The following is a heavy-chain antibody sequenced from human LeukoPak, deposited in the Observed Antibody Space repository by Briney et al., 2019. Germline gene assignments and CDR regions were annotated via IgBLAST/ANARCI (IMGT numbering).Heavy chain of an antibody. J-gene: IGHJ4*02. CDR1: GGIFSSYA. Sequence: ASVKVSCKASGGIFSSYAISWVRQAPGQGLEWMGIINPSGGTTSYAQKFQGRVTMTRDTSTSTVYMELSSLTSEGTAVYHCARAPGSGYSGSYSLDYWGQGTLVTVSS. CDR2: INPSGGTT. V-gene: IGHV1-46*01. D-gene: IGHD1-26*01. CDR3: ARAPGSGYSGSYSLDY.